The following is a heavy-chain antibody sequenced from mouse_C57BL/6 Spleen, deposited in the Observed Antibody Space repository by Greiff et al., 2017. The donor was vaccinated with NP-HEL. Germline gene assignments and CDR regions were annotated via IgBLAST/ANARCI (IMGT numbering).Heavy chain of an antibody. Sequence: EVKLVESGGDLVKPGGSLKLSCAASGFTFSSYGMSWVRQTPDKRLEWVATISSGGSYTYYPDSVKGRFTISRDNAKNTLYLQMSSLKSEDTAMYYCASLYDGTTGDFDYWGQGTTLTVSS. V-gene: IGHV5-6*01. CDR2: ISSGGSYT. CDR3: ASLYDGTTGDFDY. D-gene: IGHD2-3*01. J-gene: IGHJ2*01. CDR1: GFTFSSYG.